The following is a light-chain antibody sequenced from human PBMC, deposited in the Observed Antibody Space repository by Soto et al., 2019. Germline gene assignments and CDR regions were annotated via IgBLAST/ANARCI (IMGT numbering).Light chain of an antibody. J-gene: IGKJ1*01. CDR2: GAS. CDR1: QSVSNNY. Sequence: DIVLTQSPGTLSLSPGERSTLSCMASQSVSNNYLAWYQQKPGQAPRLLIHGASNRATGIPDRFSGSGSGTDFTLTISRLEPEDFAVYYCQQYGSSGTFGQGTKVDIK. V-gene: IGKV3-20*01. CDR3: QQYGSSGT.